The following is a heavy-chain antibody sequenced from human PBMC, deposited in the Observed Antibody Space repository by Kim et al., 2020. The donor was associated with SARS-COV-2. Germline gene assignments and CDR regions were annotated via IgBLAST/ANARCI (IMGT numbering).Heavy chain of an antibody. CDR1: GGSFSGYY. D-gene: IGHD3-10*01. V-gene: IGHV4-34*01. Sequence: SETLSLTCAVYGGSFSGYYWSWIRQPPGKGLEWIGEINHSGSTNYNPSLKSRVTISVDTSKNQFSLKLSSVTAADTAVYYCARAGYYYGGGFDPWGQGTLVTVSS. J-gene: IGHJ5*02. CDR2: INHSGST. CDR3: ARAGYYYGGGFDP.